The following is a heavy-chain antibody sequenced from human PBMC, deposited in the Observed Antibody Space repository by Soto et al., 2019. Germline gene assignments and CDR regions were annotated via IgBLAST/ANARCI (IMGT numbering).Heavy chain of an antibody. D-gene: IGHD2-15*01. J-gene: IGHJ4*02. CDR1: GFTFSSYA. V-gene: IGHV3-23*01. CDR2: ISGSGGST. CDR3: AKDSKLLLFVTGYSDY. Sequence: EVQLLESGGGLVQPGGSLRLSCAASGFTFSSYAMSWVRQAPGKGLEWVSAISGSGGSTYYADSVKGRFTISRDNSKNTLYLQMNSLRAEDTAVYYCAKDSKLLLFVTGYSDYWGQGTLVTVSS.